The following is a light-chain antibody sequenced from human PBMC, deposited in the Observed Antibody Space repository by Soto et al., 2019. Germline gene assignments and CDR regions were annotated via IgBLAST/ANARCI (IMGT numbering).Light chain of an antibody. CDR3: QQYFSFPWT. Sequence: DIVMTQSPDSLAVSLGERATINCKSSQSGLYSSNNKNYLAWYQQRPGQPPNLLIYWASTRESGVPDRVSGSGSGTDFTLTISSLQAEDVAIYYCQQYFSFPWTFGQGTKVEIK. J-gene: IGKJ1*01. V-gene: IGKV4-1*01. CDR2: WAS. CDR1: QSGLYSSNNKNY.